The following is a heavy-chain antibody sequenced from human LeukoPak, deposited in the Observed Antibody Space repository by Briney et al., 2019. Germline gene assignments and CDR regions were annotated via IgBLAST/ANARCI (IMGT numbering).Heavy chain of an antibody. CDR1: GFTFSSYA. CDR3: ALPGWS. V-gene: IGHV3-30*04. J-gene: IGHJ5*02. Sequence: PGGSLRLSCAASGFTFSSYAMHWVRQAPGKGLEWVAVISYDGSNKYYADSVKGRFTISRDNSKNTLYLQMNSLRAEDTAVYYCALPGWSWGQGTLVTVSS. D-gene: IGHD2-15*01. CDR2: ISYDGSNK.